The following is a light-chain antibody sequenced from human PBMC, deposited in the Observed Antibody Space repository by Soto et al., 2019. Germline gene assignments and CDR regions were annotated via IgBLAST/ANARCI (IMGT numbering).Light chain of an antibody. CDR3: GTWDSSLTAGV. Sequence: QSVLTQPPSASGTPGQRVTISCSGSSSNIGSNTVNWYQQLPGTAPKLLIYSNNKRPSGIPDRFSGSKSGTSATLGITGLQTGDEADYYCGTWDSSLTAGVFGGGTKLTVL. CDR2: SNN. CDR1: SSNIGSNT. J-gene: IGLJ2*01. V-gene: IGLV1-44*01.